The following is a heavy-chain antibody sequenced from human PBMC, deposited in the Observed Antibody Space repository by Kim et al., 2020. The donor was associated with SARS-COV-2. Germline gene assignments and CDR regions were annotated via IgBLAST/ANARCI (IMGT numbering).Heavy chain of an antibody. J-gene: IGHJ6*02. CDR2: IYYSGST. CDR3: ASRDYSYYYGMDV. Sequence: SETLSLTCTVSGGSISSSSYYWGCIRQPPGKGLEWIGSIYYSGSTYYNPSLKSRVTISVDTSKNQFSLKLSSVTAADTAVYYCASRDYSYYYGMDVWGQGTTVTVSS. V-gene: IGHV4-39*01. CDR1: GGSISSSSYY.